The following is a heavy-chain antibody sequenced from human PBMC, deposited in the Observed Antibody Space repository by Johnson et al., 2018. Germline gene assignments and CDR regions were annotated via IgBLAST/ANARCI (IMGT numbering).Heavy chain of an antibody. J-gene: IGHJ1*01. CDR3: ARDPSVGLGGFQH. CDR1: GFTFSSYA. D-gene: IGHD4-23*01. V-gene: IGHV3-30-3*01. CDR2: ISYDGSNK. Sequence: QVQLVQSGGGVVQPGRSLRLSCAASGFTFSSYAMHWVRQAPGKGLEWVAVISYDGSNKYYADSVKGRFTISRDNSKNTLYMQMNSLRAEDAAVYYCARDPSVGLGGFQHWGQGTLVTVSS.